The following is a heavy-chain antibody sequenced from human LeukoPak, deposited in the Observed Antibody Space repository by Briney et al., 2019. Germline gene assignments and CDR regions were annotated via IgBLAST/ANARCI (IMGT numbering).Heavy chain of an antibody. Sequence: SQTLSLTCTVSGGSISSGDYYWSWIRQPPGKGLEWIGYIYYSGSTYYNPSLKSRVIISVDTSKNQFSLKLSSVTAADTAVYYCARVRPRGFGSGYWLFDYWGQGTLVTVSS. V-gene: IGHV4-30-4*01. CDR3: ARVRPRGFGSGYWLFDY. J-gene: IGHJ4*02. CDR1: GGSISSGDYY. CDR2: IYYSGST. D-gene: IGHD3-22*01.